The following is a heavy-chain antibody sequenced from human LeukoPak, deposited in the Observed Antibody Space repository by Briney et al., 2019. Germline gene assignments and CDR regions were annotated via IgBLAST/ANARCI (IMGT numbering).Heavy chain of an antibody. D-gene: IGHD6-19*01. J-gene: IGHJ4*02. CDR1: GGTFSSYA. Sequence: ASVKVSCKASGGTFSSYAISWVRQAPGQGLEWMGGIILIFGTANYAQKFQGRVTITADKSTSTAYMELSSLRSEDTAVYYCARDAVAGTFDYWGQGTLVTVSS. V-gene: IGHV1-69*06. CDR2: IILIFGTA. CDR3: ARDAVAGTFDY.